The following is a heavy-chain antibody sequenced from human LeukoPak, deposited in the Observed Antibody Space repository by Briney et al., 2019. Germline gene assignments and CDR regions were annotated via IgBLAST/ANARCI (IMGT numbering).Heavy chain of an antibody. CDR1: GGSISSYY. D-gene: IGHD3-3*01. V-gene: IGHV4-59*01. Sequence: SETLSLTCTVSGGSISSYYWSWIRQPPGKGLEGIGYIYYSGSTNYNPSLKSRVTISVDTSKNQFSLKLSSVTAADTAVYYCASDGYDFWSGYGSSWSYFDYWGQGPLVTVSS. J-gene: IGHJ4*02. CDR2: IYYSGST. CDR3: ASDGYDFWSGYGSSWSYFDY.